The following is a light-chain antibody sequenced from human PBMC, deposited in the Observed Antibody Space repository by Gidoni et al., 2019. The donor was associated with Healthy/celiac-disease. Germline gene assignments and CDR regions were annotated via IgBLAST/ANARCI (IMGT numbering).Light chain of an antibody. CDR3: QQLNSYPFT. Sequence: DIQLTQSPSFLSASVGDRVTITCRASQGISSYLAWYQQKPGKAPKLLIYAASPLQSWVPSRFRGSGSGTEFTLTISSLQPEDFSTYYCQQLNSYPFTFGPGTKVDIQ. CDR2: AAS. CDR1: QGISSY. J-gene: IGKJ3*01. V-gene: IGKV1-9*01.